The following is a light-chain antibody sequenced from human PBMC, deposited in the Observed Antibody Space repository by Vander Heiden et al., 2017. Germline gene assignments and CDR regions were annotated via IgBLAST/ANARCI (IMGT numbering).Light chain of an antibody. CDR3: QQYNNWPPPT. Sequence: EIVMTQSPATLSVSPGARATLSCRASTCVSSTVTWYQQQPGQAPSLLIYGASTRATGIPARFSGSGSGTEFTLTISSLQSEDFAVYYCQQYNNWPPPTFGGGTKVEIK. CDR2: GAS. CDR1: TCVSST. V-gene: IGKV3-15*01. J-gene: IGKJ4*01.